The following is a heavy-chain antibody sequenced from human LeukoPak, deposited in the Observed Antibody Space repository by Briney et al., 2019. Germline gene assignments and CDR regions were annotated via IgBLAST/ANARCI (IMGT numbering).Heavy chain of an antibody. Sequence: GESLKISWKGSGYSFTNYWNGWVRQLPGKGLEWMGIIYPGDSDTRYSPSFQGQVTISADKSISTAYLQWSSLKASDTAMYYCARRGGVDSSGYYLPHFDYWGQGTPVTVSS. CDR1: GYSFTNYW. V-gene: IGHV5-51*01. J-gene: IGHJ4*02. CDR3: ARRGGVDSSGYYLPHFDY. D-gene: IGHD3-22*01. CDR2: IYPGDSDT.